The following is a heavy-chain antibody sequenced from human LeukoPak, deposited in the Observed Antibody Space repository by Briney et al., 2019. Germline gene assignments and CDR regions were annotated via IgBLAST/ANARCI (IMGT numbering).Heavy chain of an antibody. CDR1: GGSISSSSYY. D-gene: IGHD3-10*01. CDR2: IYYSGST. Sequence: RASETLSLTCTVSGGSISSSSYYWGWIRQPPGKGLEWIGSIYYSGSTYYNPSLKSRVTISVDTSKNQFSLKLSSVTAADTAVYYCARDRRTYGSGSYYNVGFDPWGQGTLVTVSS. J-gene: IGHJ5*02. CDR3: ARDRRTYGSGSYYNVGFDP. V-gene: IGHV4-39*07.